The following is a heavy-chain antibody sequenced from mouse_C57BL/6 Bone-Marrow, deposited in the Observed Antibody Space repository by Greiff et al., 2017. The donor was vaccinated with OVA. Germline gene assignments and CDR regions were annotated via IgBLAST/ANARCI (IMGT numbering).Heavy chain of an antibody. CDR3: ARGAWYYGSSYFDY. CDR2: IYPRSGNT. D-gene: IGHD1-1*01. CDR1: GYTFTSYG. V-gene: IGHV1-81*01. J-gene: IGHJ2*01. Sequence: QVQLKQSGAELARPGASVKLSCKASGYTFTSYGLSWVKQGTGQGLEWIGEIYPRSGNTYYNEKFKGKATLTAAKSSSTAYMELRSLTSEDSAVYFCARGAWYYGSSYFDYWGQGTTLTVSS.